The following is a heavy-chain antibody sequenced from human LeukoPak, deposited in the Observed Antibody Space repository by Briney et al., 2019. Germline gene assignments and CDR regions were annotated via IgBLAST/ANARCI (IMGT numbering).Heavy chain of an antibody. CDR1: GFTFGDYA. CDR2: IRSKAYGETA. CDR3: TRDRGAYNLYDY. D-gene: IGHD1-1*01. Sequence: GGSLRHSCTASGFTFGDYATSWIRQAPGKGLEWVGFIRSKAYGETADYAASVKGRFTISRDDSKAIAYLQMNSLKTEDTAVYHCTRDRGAYNLYDYWGQGTLVTVSS. J-gene: IGHJ4*02. V-gene: IGHV3-49*03.